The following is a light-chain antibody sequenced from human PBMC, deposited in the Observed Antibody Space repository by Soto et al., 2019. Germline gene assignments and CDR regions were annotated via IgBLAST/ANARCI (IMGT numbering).Light chain of an antibody. Sequence: QSVLTQPAAVSGSPGQSITISCTGTSSDVGGYNYVSWYQQHPGIAPKLLIYGVTNRPSGVSTRFSGSKSGNTASLTISWLQAEDEADYHCSSYTSASTLLYLFGTGTKLTVL. V-gene: IGLV2-14*01. J-gene: IGLJ1*01. CDR1: SSDVGGYNY. CDR3: SSYTSASTLLYL. CDR2: GVT.